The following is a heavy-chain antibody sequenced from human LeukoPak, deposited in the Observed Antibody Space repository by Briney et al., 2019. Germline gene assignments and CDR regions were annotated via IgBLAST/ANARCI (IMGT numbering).Heavy chain of an antibody. CDR2: ISYDGSNK. CDR1: GFTFSSYA. J-gene: IGHJ4*02. CDR3: ARGGTYYYDSSGYYPDY. D-gene: IGHD3-22*01. V-gene: IGHV3-30*01. Sequence: EGSLRLSCAASGFTFSSYAMHWVRQAPGKGLEWVAVISYDGSNKYYADSVKGRFTISRDNSKNTLYLQMNSLRAEDTAVYYCARGGTYYYDSSGYYPDYWGQGTLVTVSS.